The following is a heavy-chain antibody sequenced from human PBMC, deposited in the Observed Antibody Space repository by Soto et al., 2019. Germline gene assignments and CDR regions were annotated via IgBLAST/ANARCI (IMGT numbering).Heavy chain of an antibody. CDR1: GASFSDANYY. D-gene: IGHD2-21*01. Sequence: XTLSLACIVSGASFSDANYYWVWIRQPPGEGLEWIGSFYYDGRTYYNESLKSRFTISVDTSKNHFSLMLTSVTAADTAVYYCARRSHIVVATTWGQGNLVTVSA. J-gene: IGHJ4*02. CDR3: ARRSHIVVATT. CDR2: FYYDGRT. V-gene: IGHV4-39*02.